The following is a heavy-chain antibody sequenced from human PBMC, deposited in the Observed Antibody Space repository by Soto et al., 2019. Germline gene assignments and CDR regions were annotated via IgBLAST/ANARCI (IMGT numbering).Heavy chain of an antibody. J-gene: IGHJ6*02. CDR2: ISGSGGST. D-gene: IGHD1-7*01. V-gene: IGHV3-23*01. CDR3: ARAELHYYYYYGMDV. Sequence: GGSLRLSCAASGFTFSSYAMSWVRQAPGKGLEWVSAISGSGGSTYYADSVKGRFTISRDNAKNSLYLQMNSLRAEDTAVYYCARAELHYYYYYGMDVWGQGTTVTVSS. CDR1: GFTFSSYA.